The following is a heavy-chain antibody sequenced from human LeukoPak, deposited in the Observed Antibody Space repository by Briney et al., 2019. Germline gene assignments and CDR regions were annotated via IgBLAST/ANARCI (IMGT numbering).Heavy chain of an antibody. D-gene: IGHD1-26*01. CDR1: DGSITTTNW. CDR2: VHLSGAT. CDR3: TRESGAFSPFGF. Sequence: SETLSFTCAVSDGSITTTNWWSWVRQPPGKGLEWIGEVHLSGATNYNPSLESRVSMSIDKSTNHLSLEVTSVTAADTAMYYCTRESGAFSPFGFWGLGTLVTVSS. J-gene: IGHJ4*02. V-gene: IGHV4-4*02.